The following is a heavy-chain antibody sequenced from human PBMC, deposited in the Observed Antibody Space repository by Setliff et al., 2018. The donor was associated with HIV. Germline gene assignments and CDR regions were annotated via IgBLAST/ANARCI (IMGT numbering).Heavy chain of an antibody. CDR3: ARDYWAGAIDC. CDR2: IKQDGSEK. J-gene: IGHJ4*02. CDR1: GFTFTNYW. D-gene: IGHD2-8*02. Sequence: GGSLRLSCAASGFTFTNYWMSWVRQAPGKGLEWVATIKQDGSEKYSVDSVKGRFTISRDNAENSLYLQMNSLRAEDTAVYYCARDYWAGAIDCWGQGTLVTVSS. V-gene: IGHV3-7*01.